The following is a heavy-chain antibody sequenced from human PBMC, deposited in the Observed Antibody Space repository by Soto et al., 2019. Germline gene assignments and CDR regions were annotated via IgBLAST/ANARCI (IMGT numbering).Heavy chain of an antibody. D-gene: IGHD6-6*01. CDR1: GGTFSSYA. CDR2: IIPIFGTA. CDR3: ARGFEYSSSSPYGMDV. Sequence: SVKVSCKASGGTFSSYAISWVRQAPGQGLEWMGGIIPIFGTANYAQKFQGRVTITADESTSTAYMELSSLRSEDTAVYYCARGFEYSSSSPYGMDVWGQGTTVTVSS. J-gene: IGHJ6*02. V-gene: IGHV1-69*13.